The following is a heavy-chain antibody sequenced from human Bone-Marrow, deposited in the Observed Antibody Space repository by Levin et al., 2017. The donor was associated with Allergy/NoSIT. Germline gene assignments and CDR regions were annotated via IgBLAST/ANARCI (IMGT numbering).Heavy chain of an antibody. Sequence: GESLKISCAASGFTFSSYSMNWVRQAPGKGLEWVSSISSSSSYIYYADSVKGRFTISRDNAKNSLYLQMNSLRAEDTAVYYCAREGPDCSSTSCYVGYYYGMDVWGQGTTVTVSS. CDR1: GFTFSSYS. V-gene: IGHV3-21*01. D-gene: IGHD2-2*01. CDR2: ISSSSSYI. CDR3: AREGPDCSSTSCYVGYYYGMDV. J-gene: IGHJ6*02.